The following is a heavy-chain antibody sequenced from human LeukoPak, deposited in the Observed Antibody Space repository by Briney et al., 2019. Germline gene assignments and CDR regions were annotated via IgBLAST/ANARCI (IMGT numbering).Heavy chain of an antibody. J-gene: IGHJ4*02. D-gene: IGHD3-22*01. CDR2: ISWNSGSI. Sequence: GVSLRLSCAASGFTFDDYAMHWVRQAPGKGLEWVSGISWNSGSIGYADSVKGRFTISRDNAKNSLYLQMNSLRAEDTALYYCAKVGDYYDSSGYLNYWGQGTLVTVSS. V-gene: IGHV3-9*01. CDR1: GFTFDDYA. CDR3: AKVGDYYDSSGYLNY.